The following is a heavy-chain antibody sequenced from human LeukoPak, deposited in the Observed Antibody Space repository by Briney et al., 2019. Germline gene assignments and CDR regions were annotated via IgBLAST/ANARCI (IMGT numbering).Heavy chain of an antibody. CDR2: FDPEDGET. V-gene: IGHV1-24*01. CDR1: GYTLTELS. J-gene: IGHJ5*02. CDR3: ATGEGSDSSSANWFDP. D-gene: IGHD6-6*01. Sequence: ASAKVSCKVSGYTLTELSMHWVRQAPGKGIEWMGGFDPEDGETIYAQKFQGRVTMTEDTSTDTAYIELRSLRSEDTAVYYCATGEGSDSSSANWFDPWGQGTLVTVSS.